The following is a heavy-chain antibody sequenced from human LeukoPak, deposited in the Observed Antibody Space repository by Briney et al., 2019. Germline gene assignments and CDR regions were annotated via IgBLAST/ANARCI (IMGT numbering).Heavy chain of an antibody. J-gene: IGHJ4*02. Sequence: QAGGSLRLSCAASGFIVSSVEMNWVREAPGRGLEWISFIATDGSINYADSVKGRFTLSRDRAQNSLYLHMSTLRSDDTAVYYCARGTPGIAVAGLTYWGQGTLVTVSS. D-gene: IGHD6-19*01. CDR1: GFIVSSVE. CDR2: IATDGSI. CDR3: ARGTPGIAVAGLTY. V-gene: IGHV3-48*03.